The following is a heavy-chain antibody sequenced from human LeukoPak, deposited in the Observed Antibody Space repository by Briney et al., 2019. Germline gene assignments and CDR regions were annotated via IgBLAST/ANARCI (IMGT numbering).Heavy chain of an antibody. J-gene: IGHJ5*02. Sequence: PGGSLRLSCAASGLTFSSYAMGSVRQARGTGLEWVSSISSSGGSTYYADSVKGRFTISRDDSKNTLHLQMNSVRAEDTAVYYCAKDGDDYDNSGYSSWFDPWGQGTLVTVSS. CDR1: GLTFSSYA. D-gene: IGHD3-22*01. CDR2: ISSSGGST. CDR3: AKDGDDYDNSGYSSWFDP. V-gene: IGHV3-23*01.